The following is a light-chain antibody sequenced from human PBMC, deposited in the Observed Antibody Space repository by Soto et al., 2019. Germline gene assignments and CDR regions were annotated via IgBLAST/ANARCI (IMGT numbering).Light chain of an antibody. CDR2: GAS. V-gene: IGKV3-20*01. Sequence: ELVFTQSPGTLSLSPGEIATLSCRASQSVSSNYLAWYQHKPGKAPRLLIYGASSRATGIPDRFSGSGSGTDFTLTISRLEPEDFAVYYCQQYASTPATFGQGTKVDI. CDR3: QQYASTPAT. CDR1: QSVSSNY. J-gene: IGKJ1*01.